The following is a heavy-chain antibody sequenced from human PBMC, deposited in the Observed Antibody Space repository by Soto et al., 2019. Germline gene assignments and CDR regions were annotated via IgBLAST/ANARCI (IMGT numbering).Heavy chain of an antibody. J-gene: IGHJ4*02. D-gene: IGHD3-10*01. CDR1: GGSLNSNDYN. CDR2: ISYSGST. CDR3: AKAGSLVGEGDYYFDY. Sequence: QVQLQESGPGLVKPSQTLSLTCTVSGGSLNSNDYNWNWIRQHPGKGLEWIGYISYSGSTYYNPSLKSRVTISVDTSKNQFSLKLSSVTVADTAVYYCAKAGSLVGEGDYYFDYWGQGTLVTVSS. V-gene: IGHV4-31*03.